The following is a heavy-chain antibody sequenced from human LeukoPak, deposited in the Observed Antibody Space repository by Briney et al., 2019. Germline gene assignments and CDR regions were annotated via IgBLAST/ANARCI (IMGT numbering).Heavy chain of an antibody. D-gene: IGHD1-26*01. J-gene: IGHJ6*03. CDR2: INSDGINA. CDR1: GFTFSNYW. V-gene: IGHV3-74*01. CDR3: ARAPRVPRELPLYYYYYMDV. Sequence: PGGSLRLSCAASGFTFSNYWMHWVRQAPGKGLVWVSRINSDGINASYADSVKGRFTIPRDNAKNTLNLQMNSLRTEDTAVYYCARAPRVPRELPLYYYYYMDVWGKGTTVTISS.